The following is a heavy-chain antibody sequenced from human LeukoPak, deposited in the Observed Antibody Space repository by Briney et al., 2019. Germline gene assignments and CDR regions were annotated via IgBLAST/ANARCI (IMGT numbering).Heavy chain of an antibody. D-gene: IGHD3-22*01. Sequence: SETLSLTCTVSGGSISSYYWSWIRQPPGKGLEWIGYIYYSGSTNYNPSLKSRVTISVDTSKNQFSLKLSSVTAADTAVYYCARGGIVVVNWFDPWGQRTLVTVSS. V-gene: IGHV4-59*01. CDR3: ARGGIVVVNWFDP. J-gene: IGHJ5*02. CDR1: GGSISSYY. CDR2: IYYSGST.